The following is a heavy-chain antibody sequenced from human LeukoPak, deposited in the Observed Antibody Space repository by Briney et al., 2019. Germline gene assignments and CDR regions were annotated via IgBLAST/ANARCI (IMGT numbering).Heavy chain of an antibody. CDR1: AYTFSTYG. CDR3: AKVAGDRMDY. V-gene: IGHV1-18*01. J-gene: IGHJ4*02. Sequence: GASVTVSCTSSAYTFSTYGFCWVRQAPGHGLEWMGWISSNTGKTDYAQKFQGRVTLTTDTSTSTAYMELRSLRPDDTALYYCAKVAGDRMDYWGQGTLLTVSS. CDR2: ISSNTGKT. D-gene: IGHD6-13*01.